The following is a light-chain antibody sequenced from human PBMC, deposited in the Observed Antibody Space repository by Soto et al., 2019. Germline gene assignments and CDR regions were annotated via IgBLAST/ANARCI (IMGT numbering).Light chain of an antibody. CDR1: QSISDK. CDR3: QQYKSWTYT. V-gene: IGKV3-15*01. Sequence: EIVMTQSPVTLSVSPGERVTLSCRASQSISDKSAGYQQKPGQAPRLLMFGASTRATGITARFSGSGSGTDFTITIPGLQSEDFAVYYCQQYKSWTYTFGQGTKLEIK. J-gene: IGKJ2*01. CDR2: GAS.